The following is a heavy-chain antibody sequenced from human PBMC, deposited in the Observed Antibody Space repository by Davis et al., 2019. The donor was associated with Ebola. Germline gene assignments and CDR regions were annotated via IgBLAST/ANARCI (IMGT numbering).Heavy chain of an antibody. V-gene: IGHV3-9*01. J-gene: IGHJ3*02. D-gene: IGHD2-21*01. CDR1: GFTFDDYA. Sequence: SLKISCAASGFTFDDYAMHWVRQAPGKGLEWVSGISWNSSSIGYADSVKGRFTISRDNAKNSLYLQMNSLRAEDTALYYCAKDSFRAGGAFDIWGQGTMVTVSP. CDR3: AKDSFRAGGAFDI. CDR2: ISWNSSSI.